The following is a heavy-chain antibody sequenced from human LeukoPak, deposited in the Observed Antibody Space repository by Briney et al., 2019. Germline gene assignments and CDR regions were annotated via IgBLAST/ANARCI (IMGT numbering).Heavy chain of an antibody. CDR3: ARNLGEIFGVVVPAALMY. J-gene: IGHJ4*02. V-gene: IGHV3-74*01. D-gene: IGHD2-2*01. CDR2: INSDGSST. CDR1: GFTFSSYC. Sequence: PGGSLRLSCAASGFTFSSYCMHWVRQAPGKGLVWVSRINSDGSSTSYADSVKGRFTISRDNAKNTLYLQMNSLRAEDTAVYYCARNLGEIFGVVVPAALMYWGQGTLVTVSS.